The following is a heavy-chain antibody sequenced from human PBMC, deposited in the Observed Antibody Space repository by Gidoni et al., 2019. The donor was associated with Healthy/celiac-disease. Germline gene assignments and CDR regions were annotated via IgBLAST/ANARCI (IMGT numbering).Heavy chain of an antibody. CDR3: TSGYYDTDAFDI. Sequence: EVQLVESGGGLVKPGGSLRLSCAASGFTFSNAWMSWVRQAPGKGLEWVGRIKSKTDGGTTDYAAPVKGRFTISRDDSKNTLYLQMNSLKTEDTAVYYCTSGYYDTDAFDIWGQGTMVTVSS. J-gene: IGHJ3*02. CDR1: GFTFSNAW. V-gene: IGHV3-15*01. D-gene: IGHD3-22*01. CDR2: IKSKTDGGTT.